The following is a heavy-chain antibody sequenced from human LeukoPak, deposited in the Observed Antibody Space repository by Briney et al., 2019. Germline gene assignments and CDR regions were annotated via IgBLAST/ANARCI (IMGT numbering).Heavy chain of an antibody. CDR3: ATTRSRRQWLPPGDY. D-gene: IGHD6-19*01. Sequence: PGGTLRLSCAVSGFTFSSHGMNWVRQAPGKGLEWVSGISPSGGITYYTDSVKGRFTISRDNSKNTVSLQMNSLRAEDTAVYYCATTRSRRQWLPPGDYWGQGTLVTVSS. CDR2: ISPSGGIT. CDR1: GFTFSSHG. J-gene: IGHJ4*02. V-gene: IGHV3-23*01.